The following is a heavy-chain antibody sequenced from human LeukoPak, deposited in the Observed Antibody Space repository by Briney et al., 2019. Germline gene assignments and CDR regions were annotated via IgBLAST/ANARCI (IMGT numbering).Heavy chain of an antibody. CDR2: INPNSGGT. CDR3: ARVGHSSSWYPYYFDY. D-gene: IGHD6-13*01. CDR1: GYTFTGYY. Sequence: ASVKVSCKASGYTFTGYYMHWVRQAPGQGLEWMGWINPNSGGTNYAQKFQGRVTMNRDTSISTAYMELSRLRSDDTAVYYCARVGHSSSWYPYYFDYWGQGTLVTVSS. V-gene: IGHV1-2*02. J-gene: IGHJ4*02.